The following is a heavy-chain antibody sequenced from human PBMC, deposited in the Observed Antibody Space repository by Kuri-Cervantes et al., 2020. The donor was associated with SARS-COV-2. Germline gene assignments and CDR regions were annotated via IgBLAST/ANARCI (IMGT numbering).Heavy chain of an antibody. CDR3: TRVPPTVAAHWDAFEL. V-gene: IGHV3-73*01. Sequence: GGSLRLSCAASGFIFSGSRVHWVRQASGKGLEWVGRIKSKADSYETLYGESVKARFTISRDDLKNTLYLQMNSLKTEETAVYYCTRVPPTVAAHWDAFELWGQGTVVTVSS. D-gene: IGHD4-17*01. J-gene: IGHJ3*01. CDR2: IKSKADSYET. CDR1: GFIFSGSR.